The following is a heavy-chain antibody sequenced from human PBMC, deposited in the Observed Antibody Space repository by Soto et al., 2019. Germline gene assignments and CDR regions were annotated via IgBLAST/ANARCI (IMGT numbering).Heavy chain of an antibody. V-gene: IGHV1-69*02. CDR2: IIPILGIA. J-gene: IGHJ6*02. CDR3: ARVAGVCSGSSCELYGMDV. CDR1: GGTFSSYT. D-gene: IGHD2-2*01. Sequence: SVKVSCKASGGTFSSYTISWVRQAPGQGLEWMGRIIPILGIANYAQKFQGRVTITADKSTSTAYMELSSLRSEDTAVYYCARVAGVCSGSSCELYGMDVWGQGTTVTVSS.